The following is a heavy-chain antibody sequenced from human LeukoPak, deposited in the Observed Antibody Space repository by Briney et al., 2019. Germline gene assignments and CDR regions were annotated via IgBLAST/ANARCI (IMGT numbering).Heavy chain of an antibody. CDR2: IKQDGIEK. CDR1: GFTFSSYW. J-gene: IGHJ6*03. Sequence: GGSLRLSCAASGFTFSSYWMSWVRQAPEKGLEWVANIKQDGIEKYYVDSVKGLFTISRDNAKNSLYLQMNSLRAEDTAVYYCARVAQYCSGGSCYGDYYYMDVWGKGTTVTVSS. D-gene: IGHD2-15*01. V-gene: IGHV3-7*01. CDR3: ARVAQYCSGGSCYGDYYYMDV.